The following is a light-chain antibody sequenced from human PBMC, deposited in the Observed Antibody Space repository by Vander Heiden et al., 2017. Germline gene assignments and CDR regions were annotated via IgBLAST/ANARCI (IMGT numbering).Light chain of an antibody. J-gene: IGLJ3*02. CDR1: SSDVGSYNL. CDR2: EGR. Sequence: QSALTQPASVSGSPGQSLTISCTGTSSDVGSYNLVSWYHHHPVKAHKLMIYEGRKRPAGVSNRFAGSNAGNTASPTIAVLQDEDEADYYCCSYAGSSTWVFGGGTKRTVL. V-gene: IGLV2-23*01. CDR3: CSYAGSSTWV.